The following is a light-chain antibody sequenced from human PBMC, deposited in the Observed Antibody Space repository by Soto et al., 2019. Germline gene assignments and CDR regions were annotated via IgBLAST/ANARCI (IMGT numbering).Light chain of an antibody. CDR2: DAS. CDR1: QGISSA. Sequence: AIQLTQSPSSLSASVGDRVTITCRASQGISSALAWYQQRAGKAPNLLIYDASSLESGVPSRFSGSGSGTDFTLTISSQQPEDFATYYCQHFNNFMYTFGQGTKLEIK. V-gene: IGKV1D-13*01. J-gene: IGKJ2*01. CDR3: QHFNNFMYT.